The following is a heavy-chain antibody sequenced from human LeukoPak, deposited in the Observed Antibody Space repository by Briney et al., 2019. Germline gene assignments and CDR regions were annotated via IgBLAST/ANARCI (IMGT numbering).Heavy chain of an antibody. CDR3: SGGRDITVAGPGGYFDY. V-gene: IGHV3-11*01. Sequence: GGSLRLSCAASGFIFSDYHMSWIRQASGKGLEWVAYISPGGDAVYFADSVRGRITISRDNAKNSLFLQMSSLTAEDTAVFYCSGGRDITVAGPGGYFDYWGQGSLVTVSS. CDR1: GFIFSDYH. J-gene: IGHJ4*02. D-gene: IGHD6-19*01. CDR2: ISPGGDAV.